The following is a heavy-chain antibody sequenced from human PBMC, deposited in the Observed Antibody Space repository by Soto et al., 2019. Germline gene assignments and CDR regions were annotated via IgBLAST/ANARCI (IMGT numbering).Heavy chain of an antibody. CDR2: ISSSSSTI. J-gene: IGHJ6*03. V-gene: IGHV3-48*01. D-gene: IGHD4-17*01. CDR3: ARANYGDYGYYYMDV. CDR1: GFTFSSYS. Sequence: GGSLRLSCAASGFTFSSYSMNWVRQAPGKGLEWVSYISSSSSTIYYADSVKGRFTISRDNAKNSLYLQMNSLRAEDTAVYYCARANYGDYGYYYMDVWGKGTTVTVSS.